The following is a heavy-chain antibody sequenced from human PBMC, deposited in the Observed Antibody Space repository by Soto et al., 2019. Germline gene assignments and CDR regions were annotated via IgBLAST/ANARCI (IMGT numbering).Heavy chain of an antibody. CDR3: AREMEMRGSHI. CDR1: GYTFTSYD. V-gene: IGHV1-8*01. D-gene: IGHD3-10*01. Sequence: QVQLVQSGAEVKKPGASVKVSCKASGYTFTSYDINWVRQATGQGLEWMGWMNPNSGNAGYAQRFQGRVTMTRNTPIATVYLGLSSLRSWPTAVYYCAREMEMRGSHIWGQGTLVTVSS. CDR2: MNPNSGNA. J-gene: IGHJ4*02.